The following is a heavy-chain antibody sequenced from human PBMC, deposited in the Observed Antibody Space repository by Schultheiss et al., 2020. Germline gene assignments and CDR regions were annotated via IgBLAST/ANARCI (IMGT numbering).Heavy chain of an antibody. CDR1: GDSISSGSYY. D-gene: IGHD2-15*01. J-gene: IGHJ4*02. CDR2: IYTSGST. CDR3: ARQLVVVAAFDY. V-gene: IGHV4-61*02. Sequence: SETLSLTCSVSGDSISSGSYYWSWIRQPAGKGLEWIGRIYTSGSTNYNPSLKSRVTISVDTSKNQFSLKLSSVTAADTAVYYCARQLVVVAAFDYWGQGTLVTVSS.